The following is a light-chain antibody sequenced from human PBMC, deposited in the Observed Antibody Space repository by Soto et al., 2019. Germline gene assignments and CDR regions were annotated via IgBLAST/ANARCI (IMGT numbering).Light chain of an antibody. J-gene: IGKJ2*01. CDR2: DAS. Sequence: DIQMTQSPSTLSASVGDRVTITCRASQTISSSLAWYQHKPGKAPKLLIFDASTLQTGVPSRFSGGGFGTEFPLTITGLQPDDFAAYYCQQHNDYTAVTFGQGTKLELK. CDR1: QTISSS. CDR3: QQHNDYTAVT. V-gene: IGKV1-5*01.